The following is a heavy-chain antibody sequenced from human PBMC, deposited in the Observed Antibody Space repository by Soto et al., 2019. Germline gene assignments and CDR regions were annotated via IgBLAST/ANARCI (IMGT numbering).Heavy chain of an antibody. J-gene: IGHJ4*02. CDR2: IYHSGST. CDR3: ASGGMGAARVDY. D-gene: IGHD3-16*01. Sequence: QVQLQESGPGLLKPSGTLSLTCAVSGGSISSSNWWSWVRQPPGKGLAWIGEIYHSGSTNYNPSLKSRVTLSVDKSKNQFSLKLSSVTAADTAVYYCASGGMGAARVDYWGQGTLVTVSS. CDR1: GGSISSSNW. V-gene: IGHV4-4*02.